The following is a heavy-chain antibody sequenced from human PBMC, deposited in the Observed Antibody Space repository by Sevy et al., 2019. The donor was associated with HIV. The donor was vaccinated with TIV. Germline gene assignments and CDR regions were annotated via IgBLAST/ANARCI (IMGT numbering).Heavy chain of an antibody. CDR1: DDSINSYY. D-gene: IGHD2-2*01. J-gene: IGHJ4*02. V-gene: IGHV4-4*09. CDR2: IYNNIGRT. CDR3: ARGAIVIGTAATPVLDF. Sequence: SETLSLTCSVSDDSINSYYWSWIRQPPGKGLEWIGYIYNNIGRTSYNPSLTSQVTISVDTSKNQYSLKLTSVNAADTAVYYRARGAIVIGTAATPVLDFWGQASLVTVSS.